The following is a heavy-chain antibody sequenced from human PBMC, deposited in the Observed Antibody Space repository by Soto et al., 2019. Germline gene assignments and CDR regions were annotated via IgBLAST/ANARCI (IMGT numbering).Heavy chain of an antibody. D-gene: IGHD3-10*01. Sequence: QVQLVQSGAEVKRPGASVKVSCKASGYTFINYFLHWVRQAPGQGLEWMGIINPSGGSTTYAQKFQGRVTMTRDTSTSTVYMELSSLRSEDTAVYYCARDPRGSSLGYFDLWGRGTLVTVSS. J-gene: IGHJ2*01. CDR3: ARDPRGSSLGYFDL. CDR1: GYTFINYF. CDR2: INPSGGST. V-gene: IGHV1-46*01.